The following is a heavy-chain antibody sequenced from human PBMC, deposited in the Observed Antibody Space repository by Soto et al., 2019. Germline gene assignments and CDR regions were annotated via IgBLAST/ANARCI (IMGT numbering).Heavy chain of an antibody. J-gene: IGHJ4*02. CDR1: GGTFSSYT. V-gene: IGHV1-69*04. Sequence: SVKVSCKASGGTFSSYTISWVRQAPGQGLEWMGRIIPILGIANYAQKFQGRVTITADKSTSTAYMELSSLRSEDTAVYYCARDMMYGDYVFDYWGQGTLVTVSS. CDR3: ARDMMYGDYVFDY. CDR2: IIPILGIA. D-gene: IGHD4-17*01.